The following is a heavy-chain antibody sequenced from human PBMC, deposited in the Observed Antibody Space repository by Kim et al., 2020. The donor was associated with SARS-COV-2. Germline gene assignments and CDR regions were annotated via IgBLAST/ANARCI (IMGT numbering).Heavy chain of an antibody. V-gene: IGHV3-9*01. J-gene: IGHJ4*02. CDR1: GFTFDDYA. CDR3: VRDRQLDVGDYFDY. CDR2: ISWNSVTI. Sequence: GGSLRLSCVASGFTFDDYALHWVRQAPGKGLEWITGISWNSVTIGYADSVKGRFTISRDNAKNSLYLQMNSLRVEDTALYFCVRDRQLDVGDYFDYWGQGVLVTVSS. D-gene: IGHD1-1*01.